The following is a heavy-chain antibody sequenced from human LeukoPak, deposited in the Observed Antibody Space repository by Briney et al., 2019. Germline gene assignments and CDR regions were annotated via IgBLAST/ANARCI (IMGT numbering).Heavy chain of an antibody. CDR2: IIPIFGTA. CDR1: GGTFSSYA. D-gene: IGHD1-26*01. V-gene: IGHV1-69*06. J-gene: IGHJ3*02. CDR3: ARADTIGGSYPYAFDI. Sequence: SVKVSCKASGGTFSSYAISWVRQAPGQGLEWMGGIIPIFGTANYAQKFQGRVTITADKSTSTAYMELSSLRSEDTAVYYCARADTIGGSYPYAFDIWGQGTMVTVSS.